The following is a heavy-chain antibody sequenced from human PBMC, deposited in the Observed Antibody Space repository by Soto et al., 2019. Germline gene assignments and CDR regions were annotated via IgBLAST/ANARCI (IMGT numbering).Heavy chain of an antibody. CDR1: GGSFSGYY. CDR2: INHSGST. Sequence: ASETLSLTCAVYGGSFSGYYWSWIRQPPGKGLEWIGEINHSGSTNYNPSLKSRVTISVDTSKNQFSLKLSSVTAADTAVYYCARVYPLSSSWRKHLNWFAPWGQGTLVTVSS. D-gene: IGHD6-13*01. CDR3: ARVYPLSSSWRKHLNWFAP. V-gene: IGHV4-34*01. J-gene: IGHJ5*02.